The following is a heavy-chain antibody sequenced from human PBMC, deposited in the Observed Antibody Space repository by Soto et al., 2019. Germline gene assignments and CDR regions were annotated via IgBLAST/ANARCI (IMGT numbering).Heavy chain of an antibody. V-gene: IGHV3-72*01. D-gene: IGHD3-16*01. CDR1: GFIFSDYY. CDR2: TRNKVNSFSA. Sequence: EVQLMESGGGLVQPGGSLRLSCAASGFIFSDYYMDWVRQVPGKGLEWVGRTRNKVNSFSAEYAASVKGRFSIYRDASKDSMYLQMNSLKSDDTAVYYCASYTGGSYDYWGQGALVTVSS. J-gene: IGHJ4*02. CDR3: ASYTGGSYDY.